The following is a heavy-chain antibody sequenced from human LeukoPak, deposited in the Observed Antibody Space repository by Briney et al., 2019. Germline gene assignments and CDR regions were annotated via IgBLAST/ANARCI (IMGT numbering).Heavy chain of an antibody. CDR1: GFTFSSYE. Sequence: GGSLRLSCAASGFTFSSYEMNWVRQAPGKGLEWVSYISSSGSTIYYADSVKGRFTISRDNAENSLYLQMNSLRAEDTAVYYCARDSHHYYGSGGYDYYGMDVWGQGTTVTVSS. V-gene: IGHV3-48*03. CDR2: ISSSGSTI. D-gene: IGHD3-10*01. CDR3: ARDSHHYYGSGGYDYYGMDV. J-gene: IGHJ6*02.